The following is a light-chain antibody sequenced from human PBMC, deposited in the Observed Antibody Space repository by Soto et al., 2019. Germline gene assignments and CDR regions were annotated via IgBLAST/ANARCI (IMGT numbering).Light chain of an antibody. CDR3: QQYNGYSTWT. CDR1: QSISIW. V-gene: IGKV1-5*01. J-gene: IGKJ1*01. CDR2: NAS. Sequence: DIQMTQSPSTLSASVGDRVTITCRASQSISIWLAWYQQKPGKAPKLLIFNASTLKSGIPSRFGGSGSGTEFTLTINGLQPDDFASYYCQQYNGYSTWTFGKGTKV.